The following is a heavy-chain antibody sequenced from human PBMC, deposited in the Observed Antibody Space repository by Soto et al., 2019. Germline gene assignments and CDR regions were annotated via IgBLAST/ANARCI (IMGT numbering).Heavy chain of an antibody. CDR3: ARGTWVRSAFDI. CDR1: GGSFSGYY. CDR2: INHSGST. J-gene: IGHJ3*02. Sequence: QVQLQQWGAGLLKPSETLSLTCAVYGGSFSGYYWSWIRQPPGKGLEWIGEINHSGSTNYNPSLKRRXXIXVXXSKNQFSLKLSSVTAADTAVYYCARGTWVRSAFDIWGQGTMVTVSS. D-gene: IGHD3-10*01. V-gene: IGHV4-34*01.